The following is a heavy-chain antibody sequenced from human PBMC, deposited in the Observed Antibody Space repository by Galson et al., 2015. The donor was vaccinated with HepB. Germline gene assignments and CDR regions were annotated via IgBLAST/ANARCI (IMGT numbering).Heavy chain of an antibody. CDR2: IYYSGST. CDR3: ARRLAYCGGDCYLGAESWFDY. Sequence: LSLTCTVSGGSISSSSCYWGWIRQPPGKGLEWIGNIYYSGSTYYNPSLMNRVTISVDTSKNQFSLKLSSVTATDTAVYYCARRLAYCGGDCYLGAESWFDYWGQGTLVTVSS. CDR1: GGSISSSSCY. V-gene: IGHV4-39*01. D-gene: IGHD2-21*02. J-gene: IGHJ4*02.